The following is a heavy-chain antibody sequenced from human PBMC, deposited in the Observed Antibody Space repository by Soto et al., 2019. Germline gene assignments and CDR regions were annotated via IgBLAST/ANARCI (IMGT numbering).Heavy chain of an antibody. CDR1: GFTFSSYA. V-gene: IGHV3-23*01. D-gene: IGHD3-22*01. J-gene: IGHJ4*02. CDR3: AKDTYDSSGYYYYDDY. CDR2: ISGSGGST. Sequence: PGGSLRLSCAASGFTFSSYAMSWVRQAPGKGLEWVSAISGSGGSTYYADSVKGRFTISRDNSKNTLYLQMNSLRAEDTAVYYCAKDTYDSSGYYYYDDYWGQGTLVTV.